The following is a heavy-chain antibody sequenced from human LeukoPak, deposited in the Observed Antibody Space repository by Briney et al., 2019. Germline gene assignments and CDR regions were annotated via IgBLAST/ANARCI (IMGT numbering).Heavy chain of an antibody. J-gene: IGHJ4*02. CDR3: ATEIGSGLRLGELSLNFDY. D-gene: IGHD3-16*02. V-gene: IGHV1-24*01. Sequence: ASVKVSCKVSGYTLTELSMHWVRQAPGKGLEWMGGFDPEDGETIYAQKFQGRVTMTEDTSTDTAYTELSSLRSEDTAVYYCATEIGSGLRLGELSLNFDYWGQGTLVTVSS. CDR2: FDPEDGET. CDR1: GYTLTELS.